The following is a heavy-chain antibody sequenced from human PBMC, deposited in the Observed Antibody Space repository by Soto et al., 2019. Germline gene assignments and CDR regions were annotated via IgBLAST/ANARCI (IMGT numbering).Heavy chain of an antibody. CDR1: GYTFTDYW. CDR3: ARGGSGEWSDHYYGMDV. V-gene: IGHV5-51*01. D-gene: IGHD3-3*01. CDR2: IYPGDSDT. Sequence: GESLKISCKGSGYTFTDYWIGWVRQLPGKGLEWMGIIYPGDSDTRYSPSFQGHVTITVDKSTSTAYLQWNTLKASDTAMYYCARGGSGEWSDHYYGMDVWGQGTTVTVSS. J-gene: IGHJ6*02.